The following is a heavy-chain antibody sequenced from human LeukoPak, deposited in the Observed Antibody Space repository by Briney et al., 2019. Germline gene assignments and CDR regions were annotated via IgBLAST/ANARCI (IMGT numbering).Heavy chain of an antibody. CDR3: ARDSGYAFDT. V-gene: IGHV3-48*02. CDR2: IRSSSSTI. D-gene: IGHD2-15*01. Sequence: PGGSLRLSCAASGLTLSSYRMNWVRQAPGKGLEWVSYIRSSSSTIYYADSVKGRFTISSDNAKNSLYLQMNTLRDEDTAVYFCARDSGYAFDTWGQGTMVTASS. CDR1: GLTLSSYR. J-gene: IGHJ3*02.